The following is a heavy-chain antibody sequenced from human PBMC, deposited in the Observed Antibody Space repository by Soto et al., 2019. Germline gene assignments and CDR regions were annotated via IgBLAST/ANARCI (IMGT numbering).Heavy chain of an antibody. CDR2: FDPEDGET. Sequence: ASVKVSCKVSGYTLTELSMHWVRQAPGKGLEWMGGFDPEDGETIYAQKFQGRVTMTEDTSTDTAYMELSSLRSEDTAVYYCATPLYSSGWYPAFDIWGQGTMVTVSS. CDR1: GYTLTELS. V-gene: IGHV1-24*01. J-gene: IGHJ3*02. D-gene: IGHD6-13*01. CDR3: ATPLYSSGWYPAFDI.